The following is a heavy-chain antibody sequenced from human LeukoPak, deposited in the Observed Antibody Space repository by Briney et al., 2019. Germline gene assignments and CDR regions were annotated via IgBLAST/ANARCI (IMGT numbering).Heavy chain of an antibody. Sequence: PGGSLRLSCAASGFTFSSYAMSWVRQAPGKGLEWVAVISYDGSNKYYADSVKGRFTISRDNSKNTLYLQMNSLRAEDTAVYYCAKDTYYDFWSGYYYLDYWGQGTLVTVSS. CDR3: AKDTYYDFWSGYYYLDY. J-gene: IGHJ4*02. V-gene: IGHV3-30*18. CDR2: ISYDGSNK. CDR1: GFTFSSYA. D-gene: IGHD3-3*01.